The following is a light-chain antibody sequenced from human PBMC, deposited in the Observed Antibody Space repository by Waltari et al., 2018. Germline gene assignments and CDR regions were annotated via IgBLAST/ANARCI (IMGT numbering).Light chain of an antibody. CDR3: HHYNNWGT. CDR1: QSVSTF. Sequence: EIVLTQSPATLSLSPGERATLPCSASQSVSTFLAWYQQKPGQAPRLLIHSTSIWAPGIPTRFNGSGSGTEFTLSISSLQSEDFALYYCHHYNNWGTFGQGTKVEFK. V-gene: IGKV3-15*01. CDR2: STS. J-gene: IGKJ1*01.